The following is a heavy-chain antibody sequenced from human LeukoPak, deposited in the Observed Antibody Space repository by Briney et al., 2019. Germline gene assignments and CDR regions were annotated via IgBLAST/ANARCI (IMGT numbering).Heavy chain of an antibody. Sequence: GGSLRLSCIASGFTFSSFYMHWVRQVPGKGLVWVSRIHTDGTNTNYADSVRGRFTISRDNAKNTLYLQMNSLRVEDTGVYYCAKWGDYDVLTGYYVSDYWGQGTLVTVSS. J-gene: IGHJ4*02. V-gene: IGHV3-74*01. CDR1: GFTFSSFY. D-gene: IGHD3-9*01. CDR3: AKWGDYDVLTGYYVSDY. CDR2: IHTDGTNT.